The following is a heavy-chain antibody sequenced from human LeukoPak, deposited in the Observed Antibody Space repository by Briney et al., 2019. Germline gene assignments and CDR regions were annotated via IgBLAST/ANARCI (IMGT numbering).Heavy chain of an antibody. V-gene: IGHV3-20*04. CDR1: GFTFDDYG. CDR3: ARVGYYGSGSYYKPPGYFDY. Sequence: PGGSLRLSCAASGFTFDDYGMTWVRQAPGKGLEWVSGINWTGGSTAYADSVKGRFTISRDNAKNSLYLQMNSLRAEDTALYYCARVGYYGSGSYYKPPGYFDYWGQGTLVTVSS. CDR2: INWTGGST. D-gene: IGHD3-10*01. J-gene: IGHJ4*02.